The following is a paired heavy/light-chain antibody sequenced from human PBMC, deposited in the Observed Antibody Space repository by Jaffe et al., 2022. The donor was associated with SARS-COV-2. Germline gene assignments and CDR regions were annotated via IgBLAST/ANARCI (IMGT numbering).Heavy chain of an antibody. CDR3: ARPQDGAHDSGYDY. CDR2: IYYSGST. Sequence: QLQLQESGPGLVKPSETLSLTCTVSGGSISSGSYYWAWIRQPPGKGLEWIGTIYYSGSTYYNPSLKSRVTISIDTSKNQFSLKLSSVTAADTAVYYCARPQDGAHDSGYDYWGQGTLVTVSS. J-gene: IGHJ4*02. V-gene: IGHV4-39*01. CDR1: GGSISSGSYY. D-gene: IGHD3-22*01.
Light chain of an antibody. Sequence: DIVMTQSPDSLSVSLGERATINCKSSQSVLYSSNNKNYLGWYQQKPGQPPKLLIYWASTRESGVPDRFSASGSGTDFTLTINSLQAEDVAVYYCQQYYTTPYITFGPGTKVDIK. J-gene: IGKJ3*01. V-gene: IGKV4-1*01. CDR3: QQYYTTPYIT. CDR1: QSVLYSSNNKNY. CDR2: WAS.